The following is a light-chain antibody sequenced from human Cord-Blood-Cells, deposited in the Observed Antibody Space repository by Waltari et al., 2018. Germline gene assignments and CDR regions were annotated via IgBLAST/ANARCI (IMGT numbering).Light chain of an antibody. CDR2: KAS. J-gene: IGKJ1*01. CDR1: QSISSW. CDR3: QQYNSYSWT. Sequence: DSQMTPSPAPLQASVGDRVTITCRASQSISSWLAWYQQKPGKAPKLLIYKASSLESGVPSRFSGSGSWTEFTLTISSLQPDDFATYYCQQYNSYSWTFGQGTKVEIK. V-gene: IGKV1-5*03.